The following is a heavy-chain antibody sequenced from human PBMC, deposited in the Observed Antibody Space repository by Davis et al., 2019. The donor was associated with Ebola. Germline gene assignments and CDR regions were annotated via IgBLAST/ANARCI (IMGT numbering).Heavy chain of an antibody. V-gene: IGHV3-21*01. D-gene: IGHD3-9*01. CDR3: ARDDDTSGHFSWFGA. Sequence: GESLKISCAASGFTFSSYSMNWVRQAPGKGLEWVSSISSSSSYIYYADSVKGRFTISRDNSKNTLFLQMDSLRAEDTAVYFCARDDDTSGHFSWFGAWGQGSVVTVSS. J-gene: IGHJ5*02. CDR1: GFTFSSYS. CDR2: ISSSSSYI.